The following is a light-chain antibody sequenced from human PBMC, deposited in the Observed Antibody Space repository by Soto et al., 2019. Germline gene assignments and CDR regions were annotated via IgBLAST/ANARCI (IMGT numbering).Light chain of an antibody. V-gene: IGLV2-8*01. CDR2: EVT. Sequence: QSLLTQPPSASGSPGQSVTISCTGTSGDIGGYDYVSWYQQHPGKAPKLMIYEVTKRPLGVPDRFSGSKSGNTASLTVSGLQAEDEADYYCSSYAGSNNPYVFGTGTKLTVL. CDR1: SGDIGGYDY. CDR3: SSYAGSNNPYV. J-gene: IGLJ1*01.